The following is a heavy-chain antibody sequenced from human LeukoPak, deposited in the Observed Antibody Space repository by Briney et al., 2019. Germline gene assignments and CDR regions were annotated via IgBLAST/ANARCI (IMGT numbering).Heavy chain of an antibody. D-gene: IGHD2-8*01. Sequence: PSETLSLTCTVSGGSISSGSYYWSWIRQPAGKGLEWIGRIYFSGSTNYNPSLKSRVTMSVDTSKNQFSLKLNSVTAADTAVYYCARLIYYSMDVWGTGTTVTISS. V-gene: IGHV4-61*02. CDR1: GGSISSGSYY. CDR2: IYFSGST. CDR3: ARLIYYSMDV. J-gene: IGHJ6*03.